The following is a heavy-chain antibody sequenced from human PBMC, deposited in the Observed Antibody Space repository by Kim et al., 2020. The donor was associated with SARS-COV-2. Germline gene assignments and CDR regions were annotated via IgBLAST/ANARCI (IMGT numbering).Heavy chain of an antibody. CDR3: ASFNWNDPYYYGMDV. V-gene: IGHV1-8*01. CDR1: GYTFTSYD. CDR2: MNPNSGNT. J-gene: IGHJ6*02. Sequence: ASVKVSCKASGYTFTSYDINWVRQATGQGLEWMGWMNPNSGNTGYAQKFQGRVTMTRNTSISTAYMELSSLRSEDTAVYYCASFNWNDPYYYGMDVWGQGTTVTVSS. D-gene: IGHD1-20*01.